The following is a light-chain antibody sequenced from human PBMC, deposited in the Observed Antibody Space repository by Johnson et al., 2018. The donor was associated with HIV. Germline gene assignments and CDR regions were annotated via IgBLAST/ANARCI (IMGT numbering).Light chain of an antibody. V-gene: IGLV1-51*02. CDR1: YSNIGNNY. J-gene: IGLJ1*01. CDR3: GLWQTSLSTGCV. Sequence: QSVLTQPPSVSAAPGQKVTISCSGSYSNIGNNYVSWYQQVPGAAPKLLIYKNDKRPSGIPDRFSGSKSGTSAPLSITGLQPGDEANYYCGLWQTSLSTGCVFGPGTKGTVL. CDR2: KND.